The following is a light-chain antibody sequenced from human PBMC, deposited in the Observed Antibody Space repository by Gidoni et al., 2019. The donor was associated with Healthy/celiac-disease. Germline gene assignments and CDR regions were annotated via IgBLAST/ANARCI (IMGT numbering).Light chain of an antibody. J-gene: IGKJ5*01. CDR3: QQLNSYPIT. CDR1: HGISSY. CDR2: AAS. Sequence: DIQLTQSPSFLSASVGDRLTITCRASHGISSYLAWYQQKPGKAPKLLIYAASTLQSGVPSRFSGSGSGTEFTLTISSLQPEDFATYYCQQLNSYPITFGQGTRLEIK. V-gene: IGKV1-9*01.